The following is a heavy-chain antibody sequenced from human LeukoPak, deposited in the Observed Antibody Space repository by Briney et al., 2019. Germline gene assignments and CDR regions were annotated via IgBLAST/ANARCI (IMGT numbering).Heavy chain of an antibody. Sequence: GGSLRLSCAASGFAFNNYWMHWVRQAPGKGLVWVSRVNGDVSITTYADSVKGRFTISRDNANNTLYLQMNSLRAEDTAVYFCARDNGVESFDYWGQGTLVTVSS. CDR2: VNGDVSIT. J-gene: IGHJ4*02. V-gene: IGHV3-74*03. CDR1: GFAFNNYW. D-gene: IGHD3-10*01. CDR3: ARDNGVESFDY.